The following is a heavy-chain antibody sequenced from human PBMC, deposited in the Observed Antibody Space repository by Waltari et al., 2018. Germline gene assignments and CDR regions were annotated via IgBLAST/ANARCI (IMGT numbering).Heavy chain of an antibody. CDR1: GYTFTGYY. V-gene: IGHV1-2*02. CDR2: INPNSGGT. CDR3: ARAWRNNWNYHWNFVY. Sequence: QVQLVQSGAEVKKPGASVKVSCKASGYTFTGYYMHWVRQAPGQGLEWMGGINPNSGGTNGAQKFQGRVTMTSDTSISTAYMELSRLRSDDTAVYYCARAWRNNWNYHWNFVYWGQGTLVTVSS. J-gene: IGHJ4*02. D-gene: IGHD1-7*01.